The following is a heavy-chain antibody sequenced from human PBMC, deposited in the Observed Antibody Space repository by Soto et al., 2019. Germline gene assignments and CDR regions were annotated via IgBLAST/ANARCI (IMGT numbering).Heavy chain of an antibody. CDR2: ISSSGDII. V-gene: IGHV3-11*01. J-gene: IGHJ4*02. Sequence: GGSLRLSCAASGFTFSDYYMSWIRQAPGKGLEWVSYISSSGDIIYYADSVKGRFTTSRDNAKNSLYLQMNSLRAEDTAVYYCARDLGYYASDGYFDYWGQGTLVTVSS. CDR3: ARDLGYYASDGYFDY. D-gene: IGHD3-22*01. CDR1: GFTFSDYY.